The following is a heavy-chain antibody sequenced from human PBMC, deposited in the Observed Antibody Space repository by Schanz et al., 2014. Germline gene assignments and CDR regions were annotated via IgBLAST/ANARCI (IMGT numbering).Heavy chain of an antibody. CDR1: GFTFSSYG. CDR3: AKQHGVIQQVSDY. V-gene: IGHV3-30*18. J-gene: IGHJ4*02. CDR2: ISYDGNNE. D-gene: IGHD3-22*01. Sequence: QVQLVESGGGVVQPGRSRRLSCEASGFTFSSYGMHWVRQAPGKGLEWVAVISYDGNNEDYADSVKGRFSISRDNSENTLYLQMNSLRAEDTAVYYCAKQHGVIQQVSDYWGQGTLVTVSS.